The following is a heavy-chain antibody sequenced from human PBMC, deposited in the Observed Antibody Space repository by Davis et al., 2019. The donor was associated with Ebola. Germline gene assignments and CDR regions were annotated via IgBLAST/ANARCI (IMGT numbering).Heavy chain of an antibody. V-gene: IGHV3-23*01. CDR3: ARDSYGDYAFDY. J-gene: IGHJ4*02. CDR2: IRGSGDST. D-gene: IGHD4-17*01. CDR1: GFTFSSYA. Sequence: GESLKISCAASGFTFSSYAMTWVRQAPGKGLEWVSGIRGSGDSTYYADSVKGRFTISRDNAKNSLYLQMNSLRAEDTAVYYCARDSYGDYAFDYWGQGALVTVSS.